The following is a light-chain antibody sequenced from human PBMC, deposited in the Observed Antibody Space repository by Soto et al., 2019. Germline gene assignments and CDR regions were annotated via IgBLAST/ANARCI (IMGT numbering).Light chain of an antibody. CDR3: QQYNTYST. CDR1: QSISRW. J-gene: IGKJ5*01. V-gene: IGKV1-5*01. CDR2: DAS. Sequence: IQMTQSPSTLAASFGDRVTITCRASQSISRWLAWYQQKPGKAPQALIYDASSLKSGVPSRFSGNGSGTEFTLTISSLQPDDFATYYCQQYNTYSTYGQGTRLEIK.